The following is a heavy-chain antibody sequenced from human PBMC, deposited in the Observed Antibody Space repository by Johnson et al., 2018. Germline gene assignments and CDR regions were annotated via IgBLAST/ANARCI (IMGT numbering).Heavy chain of an antibody. J-gene: IGHJ1*01. CDR2: MYHSGGP. CDR3: ARGRGTGSYSQAYLDH. V-gene: IGHV4-59*01. D-gene: IGHD6-19*01. CDR1: GGSISSYY. Sequence: QVQLQESGPGLVKPSDTLSLICTVSGGSISSYYYHWIRQSPGKGLEWIGYMYHSGGPNYNPSLNGRVTLSLATSQNQFSLTLSAVTAADTAVYYCARGRGTGSYSQAYLDHWGQGTLVTVSS.